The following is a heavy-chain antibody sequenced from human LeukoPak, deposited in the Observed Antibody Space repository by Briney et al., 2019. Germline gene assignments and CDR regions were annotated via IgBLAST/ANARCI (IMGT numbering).Heavy chain of an antibody. D-gene: IGHD3-10*01. CDR1: GGFFSGYY. Sequence: SETLTLTCAVYGGFFSGYYWSWIRQPPGKGLEWIGEINHSGSANYNPSLKSRVTISVDTSKNQFSLKLSSVTAADTAVYYCASRFQVRGVIADYWGQGTLVTVSS. CDR3: ASRFQVRGVIADY. CDR2: INHSGSA. V-gene: IGHV4-34*01. J-gene: IGHJ4*02.